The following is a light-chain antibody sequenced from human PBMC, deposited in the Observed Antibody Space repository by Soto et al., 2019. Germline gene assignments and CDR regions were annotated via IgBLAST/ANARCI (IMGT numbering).Light chain of an antibody. Sequence: QSALTQPASVSGSPGQSITISCTGTTGDIGTYNYVSWYQHHPDKAPRLMIYEVSNRPSGVSNRFSGSKSGNTASLTISGLQAEDEADYYCTSFTNSRTVVFGRGTKLTVL. CDR3: TSFTNSRTVV. CDR2: EVS. V-gene: IGLV2-14*01. CDR1: TGDIGTYNY. J-gene: IGLJ3*02.